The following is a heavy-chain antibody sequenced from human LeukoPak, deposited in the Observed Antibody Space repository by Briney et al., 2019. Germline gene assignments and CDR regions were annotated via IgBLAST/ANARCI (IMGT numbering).Heavy chain of an antibody. V-gene: IGHV4-4*07. D-gene: IGHD1-1*01. CDR2: ISTSGRT. CDR1: GGSITTYY. CDR3: AVGRPRNATRLDDGYDF. Sequence: PSETLSLTCTVSGGSITTYYWSWIRQPAGKGLEWIGRISTSGRTNYNPSLKSRLTMSADTSKNQFSLILNSVTAADTAVYYCAVGRPRNATRLDDGYDFWGQGTMVTVSS. J-gene: IGHJ3*01.